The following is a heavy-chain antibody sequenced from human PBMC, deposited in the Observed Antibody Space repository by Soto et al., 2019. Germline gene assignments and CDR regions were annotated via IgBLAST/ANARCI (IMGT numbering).Heavy chain of an antibody. V-gene: IGHV4-34*01. J-gene: IGHJ4*02. D-gene: IGHD7-27*01. Sequence: QVQLQQWGAGLLKPPETLSLTCAVYGGSFSGYYWNWIRQPPGKGLEWIGEINHSGSTNYNPSLKSRVTISVDTSKNQFSLKLSSVTAADTAVYYCARGWGTIFDYWGQGTLVTVSS. CDR1: GGSFSGYY. CDR3: ARGWGTIFDY. CDR2: INHSGST.